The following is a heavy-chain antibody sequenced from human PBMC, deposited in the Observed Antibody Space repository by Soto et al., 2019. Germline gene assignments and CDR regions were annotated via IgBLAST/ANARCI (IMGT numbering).Heavy chain of an antibody. Sequence: GGSLRLSCAASGFTFSSYAMHWVRQAPGKGLEWVAVISYDGSNKYYTDSVKGRFTISRDNSKNTLYLQMNSLRAEDTAVYYCARDSLTYSGGWYGTGYWGQGTLVTVCS. V-gene: IGHV3-30-3*01. D-gene: IGHD6-19*01. CDR3: ARDSLTYSGGWYGTGY. CDR1: GFTFSSYA. CDR2: ISYDGSNK. J-gene: IGHJ4*02.